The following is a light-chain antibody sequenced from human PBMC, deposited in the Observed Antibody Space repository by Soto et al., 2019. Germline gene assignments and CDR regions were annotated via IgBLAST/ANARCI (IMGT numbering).Light chain of an antibody. J-gene: IGKJ1*01. CDR2: AAS. V-gene: IGKV1-39*01. CDR1: QSISSY. CDR3: QQSYSILRT. Sequence: DIPMTQSPSSLSASVGDRVTITCRASQSISSYLNWYQQKPGKAPKLLIYAASSLQGGVPSRFSGSGSGTDFTLTISSLQPEDFATYYCQQSYSILRTFGQGTKVEIK.